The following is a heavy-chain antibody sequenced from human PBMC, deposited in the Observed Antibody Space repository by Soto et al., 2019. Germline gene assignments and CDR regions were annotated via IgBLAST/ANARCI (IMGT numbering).Heavy chain of an antibody. Sequence: QLQLQESGSGLVKPSQTLSLTCAVSGGSISSGGYSWSWIRQPPGKGLEWIGYIYHSGRTYYNPSLKSRVTISVDRSKYQFSLKLSSVTAADTAVYYCAREGRYSCGWVIDYWGQGTLVTVSS. CDR3: AREGRYSCGWVIDY. CDR1: GGSISSGGYS. V-gene: IGHV4-30-2*01. D-gene: IGHD6-19*01. J-gene: IGHJ4*02. CDR2: IYHSGRT.